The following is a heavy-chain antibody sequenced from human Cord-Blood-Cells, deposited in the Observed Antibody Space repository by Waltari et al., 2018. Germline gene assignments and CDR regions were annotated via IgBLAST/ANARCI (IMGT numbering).Heavy chain of an antibody. D-gene: IGHD3-9*01. V-gene: IGHV1-24*01. CDR1: GYTLTELS. Sequence: QVQLVQSGAEVKKPGASVKVSCKVSGYTLTELSMHWVRQAPGHGLEWMGGFDPEDGETIYAQKFQGRVTMTEDTSTDTAYMELSSLRSEDTAVYYCATVRPYDILTGYSNYYFDYWGQGTLVTVSS. CDR3: ATVRPYDILTGYSNYYFDY. J-gene: IGHJ4*02. CDR2: FDPEDGET.